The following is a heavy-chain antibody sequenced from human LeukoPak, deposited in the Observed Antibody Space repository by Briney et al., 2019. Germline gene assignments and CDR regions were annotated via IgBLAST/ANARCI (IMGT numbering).Heavy chain of an antibody. D-gene: IGHD3-3*01. V-gene: IGHV3-48*03. CDR1: GFTFSSYA. J-gene: IGHJ3*02. CDR3: ARDFSDDAFDI. CDR2: ISSSGSTI. Sequence: GGSLRLSCAASGFTFSSYAMNWVRQAPGKGLEWVSYISSSGSTIYYADSVKGRFTISRDNTKKSLYLQMNSLRAEDTAVYHCARDFSDDAFDIWGQGTMVTVSS.